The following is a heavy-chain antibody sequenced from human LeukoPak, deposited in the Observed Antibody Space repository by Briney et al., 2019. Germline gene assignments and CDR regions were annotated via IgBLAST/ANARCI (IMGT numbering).Heavy chain of an antibody. CDR2: INAGNGNT. J-gene: IGHJ4*02. Sequence: GASVKVSCKASGYTFTSYAMHWVRQAPGQRLEWMGWINAGNGNTKYSQKFQGRVTITRDTSASTAYMELSSLRSEDTAVYYCARYLTDWGYSGYGRIFDYWGQGTLVTVSS. CDR3: ARYLTDWGYSGYGRIFDY. CDR1: GYTFTSYA. D-gene: IGHD5-12*01. V-gene: IGHV1-3*01.